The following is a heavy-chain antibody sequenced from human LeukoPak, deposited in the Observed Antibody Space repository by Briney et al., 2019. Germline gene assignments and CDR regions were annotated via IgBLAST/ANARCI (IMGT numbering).Heavy chain of an antibody. CDR3: ARGTTITTNYYYGMDV. V-gene: IGHV1-69*02. J-gene: IGHJ6*02. Sequence: SVKVSCKASGGTFSSYTLTWARQAPGQGLEWMGRIIPILGIPNYAQKFQGRVTITADKSTSTAYMDLSSLRSEDTAVYYCARGTTITTNYYYGMDVWGQGTTVTVSS. CDR1: GGTFSSYT. CDR2: IIPILGIP. D-gene: IGHD4-11*01.